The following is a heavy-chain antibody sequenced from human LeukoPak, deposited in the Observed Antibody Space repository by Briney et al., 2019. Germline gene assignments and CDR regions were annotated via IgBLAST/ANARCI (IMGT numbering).Heavy chain of an antibody. Sequence: PGGSLRLSCAASGFTFSDYTMNWVRQAPGKGLEWVSSISSSSSYIYYADSVKGRFTISRDNAKNSPYLQMNSLRAEDAAVYYCARDNNLRFLEWLFDAFDIWGQGTMVTVSS. CDR3: ARDNNLRFLEWLFDAFDI. D-gene: IGHD3-3*01. CDR2: ISSSSSYI. V-gene: IGHV3-21*01. J-gene: IGHJ3*02. CDR1: GFTFSDYT.